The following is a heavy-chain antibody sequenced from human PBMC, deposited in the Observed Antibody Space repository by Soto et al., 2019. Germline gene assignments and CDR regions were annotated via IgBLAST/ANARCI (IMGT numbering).Heavy chain of an antibody. V-gene: IGHV4-59*08. CDR2: IYYSGTT. Sequence: SETLSLTCTVPGGSISGYYWSWIRQPPGKRLEWIGYIYYSGTTNYNPSLKSRVTISIDTSKNQFSLRLTSVAAADTAIYYCARRPDYFYYLDVWGIGTTVTVSS. J-gene: IGHJ6*03. CDR1: GGSISGYY. CDR3: ARRPDYFYYLDV.